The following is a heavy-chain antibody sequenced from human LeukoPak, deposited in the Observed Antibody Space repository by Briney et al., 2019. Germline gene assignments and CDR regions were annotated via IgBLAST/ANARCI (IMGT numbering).Heavy chain of an antibody. CDR3: AELGITMIGGV. CDR1: GFTFSRYS. Sequence: GGSLRLSCAASGFTFSRYSLNWVRQAPGKGLEWVSSISSSSSYIYYADSVKGRFTISRDNAGNSLYLQMNSLRAEDTAVYYCAELGITMIGGVWGKGTTVTISS. J-gene: IGHJ6*04. D-gene: IGHD3-10*02. V-gene: IGHV3-21*01. CDR2: ISSSSSYI.